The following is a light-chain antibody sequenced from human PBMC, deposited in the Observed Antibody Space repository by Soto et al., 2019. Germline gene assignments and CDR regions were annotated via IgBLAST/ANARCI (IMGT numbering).Light chain of an antibody. CDR3: QQYGSSTGFT. CDR1: QSVSSNY. V-gene: IGKV3-20*01. Sequence: EIVLTQSPGTLSLSPGERATLSCRASQSVSSNYLAWYQQKPGQAPRLLIYGASGRATGIPDRFSGSGSGTDFTLTISRLEPEDFAVYYCQQYGSSTGFTFGPG. J-gene: IGKJ3*01. CDR2: GAS.